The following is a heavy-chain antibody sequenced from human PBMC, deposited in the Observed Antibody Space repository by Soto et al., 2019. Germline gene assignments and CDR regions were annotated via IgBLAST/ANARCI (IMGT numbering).Heavy chain of an antibody. J-gene: IGHJ4*02. CDR2: INRGNGNT. CDR3: ARSSTVDTTAGGTHFDY. Sequence: QVQLVQSGAEEKKPGASVKVSCKASGYTFSNFAMQWVRQAPGQRLEWMGWINRGNGNTEYSQKFQGRVTITRYTSASSVYMKLSSLTSEDTAVYYCARSSTVDTTAGGTHFDYWGQATLVTVSS. D-gene: IGHD1-1*01. V-gene: IGHV1-3*05. CDR1: GYTFSNFA.